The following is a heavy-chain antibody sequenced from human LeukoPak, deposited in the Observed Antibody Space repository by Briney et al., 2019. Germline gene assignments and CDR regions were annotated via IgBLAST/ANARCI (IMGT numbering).Heavy chain of an antibody. V-gene: IGHV3-48*01. CDR1: GFSFYDYA. CDR3: ARTPHLLGADY. D-gene: IGHD3-16*01. Sequence: PGGSLRLSCEASGFSFYDYAMSWVRQAPGKGLEWVSYISSSSSTIYYADSVKGRFTISRDNAKNSLYLQMNSLRAEDTAVYYCARTPHLLGADYWGQGTLVTVSS. J-gene: IGHJ4*02. CDR2: ISSSSSTI.